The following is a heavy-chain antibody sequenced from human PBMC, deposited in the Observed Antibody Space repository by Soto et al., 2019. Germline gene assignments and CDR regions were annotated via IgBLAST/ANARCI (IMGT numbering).Heavy chain of an antibody. CDR1: GLTVSGNY. CDR3: ARGRTDSYDSSGYLLKD. CDR2: IYSGGGT. J-gene: IGHJ4*02. V-gene: IGHV3-66*01. Sequence: GGSLRLSCAASGLTVSGNYMGWVRQAPGKGLECISSIYSGGGTSYADSVKGRFTISRDNSKNTVYLQMNSLRVEDTAVYYCARGRTDSYDSSGYLLKDWGEGTPVTVSS. D-gene: IGHD3-22*01.